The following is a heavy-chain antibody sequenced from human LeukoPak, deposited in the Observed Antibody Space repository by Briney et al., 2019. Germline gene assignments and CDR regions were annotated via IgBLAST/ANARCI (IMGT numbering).Heavy chain of an antibody. CDR1: GGSISSYY. CDR2: IYYSGSI. Sequence: PSETLSLTCTVSGGSISSYYWSWIRQPPGKGLEWIGYIYYSGSINYNPSLKSRVTISVDTSKNQFSLKLSSVTAADTAVYYCASGYCSSTSCLFDPWGQGTLVTVSS. CDR3: ASGYCSSTSCLFDP. D-gene: IGHD2-2*03. V-gene: IGHV4-59*01. J-gene: IGHJ5*02.